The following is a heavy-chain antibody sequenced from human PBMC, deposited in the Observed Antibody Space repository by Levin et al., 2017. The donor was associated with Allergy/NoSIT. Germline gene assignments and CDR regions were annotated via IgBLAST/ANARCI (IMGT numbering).Heavy chain of an antibody. CDR1: GFTFSSYA. Sequence: GGSLRLSCAASGFTFSSYAMNWVRQAPGKGLEWVSGISGTGGSTSYADSVKGRFFISRDNSKNTLYLQMNSLRAEDTAVFYCAKGYRFCSGGTCYGYYFDYWGQGTLVTVSS. CDR2: ISGTGGST. D-gene: IGHD2-15*01. V-gene: IGHV3-23*01. CDR3: AKGYRFCSGGTCYGYYFDY. J-gene: IGHJ4*02.